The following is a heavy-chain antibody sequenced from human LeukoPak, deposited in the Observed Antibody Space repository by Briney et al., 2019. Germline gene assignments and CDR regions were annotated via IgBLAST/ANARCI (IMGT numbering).Heavy chain of an antibody. D-gene: IGHD3-22*01. CDR2: INPNSGGT. V-gene: IGHV1-2*02. J-gene: IGHJ5*02. CDR1: GYTFTGYY. CDR3: ARGDKYYYDSSGYYELPT. Sequence: ASVKVSCKASGYTFTGYYMHWVRQAPGQGLEWMGWINPNSGGTNYAQKFQGRVTMTRDTSISTAYMELSRLRSDDTAVYYCARGDKYYYDSSGYYELPTWGRGTLVTVSS.